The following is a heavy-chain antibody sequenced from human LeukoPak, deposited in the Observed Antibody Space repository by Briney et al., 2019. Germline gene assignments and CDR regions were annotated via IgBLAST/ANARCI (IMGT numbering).Heavy chain of an antibody. CDR2: ISAYGHT. V-gene: IGHV1-18*01. CDR3: ARETASGYLGFDF. CDR1: GYTFTSYG. D-gene: IGHD3-3*01. J-gene: IGHJ4*02. Sequence: ASVKVSCKASGYTFTSYGITWVRQAPGQGLEWMGWISAYGHTKLARNLQARVTVTIDTSTTTAYMELRSLSSDDAAVYFCARETASGYLGFDFWGQGTLITVSS.